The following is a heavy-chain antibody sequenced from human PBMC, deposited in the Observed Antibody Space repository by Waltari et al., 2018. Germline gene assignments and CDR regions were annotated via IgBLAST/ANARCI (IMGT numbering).Heavy chain of an antibody. CDR1: GGSFRGYS. CDR3: ARARLRPFDY. Sequence: QVQLQQWGAGLLKPSETLSLTCAVYGGSFRGYSWSWIRQPPGKGLEWIGEINHTGSTNYNPSLKSRVTISVDTSKNQFSLKLSSVTAADTAVYYCARARLRPFDYWGQGTLVTVSS. V-gene: IGHV4-34*01. J-gene: IGHJ4*02. D-gene: IGHD5-12*01. CDR2: INHTGST.